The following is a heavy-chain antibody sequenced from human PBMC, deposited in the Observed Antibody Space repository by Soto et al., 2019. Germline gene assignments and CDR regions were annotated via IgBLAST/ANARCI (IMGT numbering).Heavy chain of an antibody. CDR1: GGSISGYY. V-gene: IGHV4-59*01. Sequence: SETLSLTCTVSGGSISGYYWSWIRQPPGKGLEWIGYIYSSGSTSYNPSLKSRVTISVDTSQNQFSLKLRSVTAADTAVYYCVRDVPSSSYFYYWGQGALVTVSS. CDR3: VRDVPSSSYFYY. J-gene: IGHJ4*02. D-gene: IGHD6-13*01. CDR2: IYSSGST.